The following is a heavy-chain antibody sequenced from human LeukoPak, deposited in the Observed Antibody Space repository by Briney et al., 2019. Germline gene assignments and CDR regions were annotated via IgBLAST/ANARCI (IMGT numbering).Heavy chain of an antibody. CDR2: IYYSGST. Sequence: PSETLSLTCTVSGGSISSCYWSWIRQPPGKGLEWIGYIYYSGSTNYNPSLKSRVTISVDTSKNQFSLKLSSVTAADTAVYYCARDTYYYDSSGSFDYWGQGTLVTVSS. CDR1: GGSISSCY. D-gene: IGHD3-22*01. V-gene: IGHV4-59*01. J-gene: IGHJ4*02. CDR3: ARDTYYYDSSGSFDY.